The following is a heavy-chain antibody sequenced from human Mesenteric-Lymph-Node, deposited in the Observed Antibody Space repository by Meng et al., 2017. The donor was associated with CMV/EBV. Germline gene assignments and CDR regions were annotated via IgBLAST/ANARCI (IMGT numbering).Heavy chain of an antibody. J-gene: IGHJ4*02. Sequence: ASVKVSCKASGYSFTSHYIHWVRQAPGQGLEWMGTLTPSGGGTTSAQKFQGRVTMSWDTSTSTVYMELSRLTSEDTAVYFCARDGAMFGVVYYFAYWGQGTLVTVSS. V-gene: IGHV1-46*01. D-gene: IGHD3-3*01. CDR1: GYSFTSHY. CDR2: LTPSGGGT. CDR3: ARDGAMFGVVYYFAY.